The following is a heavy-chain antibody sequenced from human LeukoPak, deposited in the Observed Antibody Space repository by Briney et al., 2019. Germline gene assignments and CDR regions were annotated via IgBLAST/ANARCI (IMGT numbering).Heavy chain of an antibody. CDR3: AKDGAYSSGHMDV. CDR2: ITGNGGST. D-gene: IGHD6-19*01. V-gene: IGHV3-23*01. CDR1: GFTFSDNA. J-gene: IGHJ6*03. Sequence: GGSLRLSCAASGFTFSDNAMSWVRQAPGKGLEWVSIITGNGGSTYYADSVKGRFTISRDNSKNTLYLQMTSLRAEDTAVYYCAKDGAYSSGHMDVWGKGTTVTVSS.